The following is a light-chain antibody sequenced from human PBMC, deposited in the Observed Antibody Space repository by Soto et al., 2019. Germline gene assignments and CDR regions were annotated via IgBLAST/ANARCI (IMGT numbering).Light chain of an antibody. CDR2: DAS. CDR3: QKYNGAPWT. Sequence: DIQMTQSPSSLSASVGDRVTITCRASQGITHYLAWYQQKPGKVPKLLIYDASTLQSGVPSRFTGSGSGTDFTLTINSLQPEDVATYYCQKYNGAPWTFGQGTKVEIK. V-gene: IGKV1-27*01. J-gene: IGKJ1*01. CDR1: QGITHY.